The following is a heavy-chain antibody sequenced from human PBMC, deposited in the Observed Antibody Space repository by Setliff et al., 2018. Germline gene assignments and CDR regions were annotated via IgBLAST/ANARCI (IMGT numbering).Heavy chain of an antibody. Sequence: LRLSCTASGFTFSSYAMSWVRQAPGKGLEWVSGISGSGDDTYYADSVKGRFTISRDNSKNTVFLQMNSLRAEDTAVYYCTKHRSVVVVAATNYWGQGTLVTVS. J-gene: IGHJ4*02. CDR1: GFTFSSYA. CDR2: ISGSGDDT. V-gene: IGHV3-23*01. D-gene: IGHD2-15*01. CDR3: TKHRSVVVVAATNY.